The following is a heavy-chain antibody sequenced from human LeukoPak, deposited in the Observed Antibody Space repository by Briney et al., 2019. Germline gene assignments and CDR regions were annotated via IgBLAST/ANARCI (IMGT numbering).Heavy chain of an antibody. CDR1: GYRFTSDC. CDR2: IFPGDSDT. V-gene: IGHV5-51*01. Sequence: GESLQISCKASGYRFTSDCISWVGHMPAQGLEWMAIIFPGDSDTKYSPSFQGQVAISADKSVSTAYLQWSSLKASDTAMYYCARQSFSSWYYFDWWGQGTLVTVSS. CDR3: ARQSFSSWYYFDW. D-gene: IGHD6-13*01. J-gene: IGHJ4*02.